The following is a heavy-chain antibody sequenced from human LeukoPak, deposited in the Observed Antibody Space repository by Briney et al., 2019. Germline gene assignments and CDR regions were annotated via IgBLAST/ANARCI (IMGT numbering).Heavy chain of an antibody. D-gene: IGHD3-9*01. CDR2: IYSGGST. J-gene: IGHJ4*02. CDR3: PLRFFDWQPNDY. CDR1: GFTVSSNY. Sequence: PGGSLRLSCAASGFTVSSNYMSWVRQAPGKGLEWVSVIYSGGSTYYADSVKGRFTISRDNSKNTLYLQMNSLRAEDTAMYYCPLRFFDWQPNDYWGQGTLVTVSS. V-gene: IGHV3-53*01.